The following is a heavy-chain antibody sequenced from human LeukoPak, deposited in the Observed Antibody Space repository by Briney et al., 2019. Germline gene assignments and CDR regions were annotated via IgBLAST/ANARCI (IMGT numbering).Heavy chain of an antibody. CDR1: GYTFTSYY. V-gene: IGHV1-46*01. Sequence: GASVKVSCKASGYTFTSYYMHWVQQAPGQGLEWMGIINPSGGSTSYAQKFQGRVTMTRDMSTSTVYMELSSLRSEDTAVYYCAREGGGPDSSSWYDCWFDPWGQGTLVTVSS. J-gene: IGHJ5*02. D-gene: IGHD6-13*01. CDR2: INPSGGST. CDR3: AREGGGPDSSSWYDCWFDP.